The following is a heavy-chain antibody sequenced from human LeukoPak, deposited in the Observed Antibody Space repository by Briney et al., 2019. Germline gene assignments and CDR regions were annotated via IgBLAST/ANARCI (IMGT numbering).Heavy chain of an antibody. J-gene: IGHJ1*01. Sequence: GESLRIPCKGSGFSFTSYWISWVRQIPGKGLEWVGRIDPSDSYTNYSPSFQGHVTISADKSISTAYLQWSSLKASDTAMYYCAGAGIAVGGNGEYFQHWGQGTLVTVSS. CDR2: IDPSDSYT. D-gene: IGHD6-19*01. CDR1: GFSFTSYW. V-gene: IGHV5-10-1*01. CDR3: AGAGIAVGGNGEYFQH.